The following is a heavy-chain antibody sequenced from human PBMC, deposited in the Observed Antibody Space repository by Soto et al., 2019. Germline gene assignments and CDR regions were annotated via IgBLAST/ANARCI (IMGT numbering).Heavy chain of an antibody. CDR3: ARQTDCSSTSCSQTNWFDP. Sequence: SETLSLTCTVSSGSISSSSYYWGWIRQPPGKGLEWIGSIYYSGSTYYNPSLKSRVTISVDTSKNQFSLKLSSVTAADTAVYYCARQTDCSSTSCSQTNWFDPWGQGTLVTVSS. V-gene: IGHV4-39*01. D-gene: IGHD2-2*01. CDR2: IYYSGST. CDR1: SGSISSSSYY. J-gene: IGHJ5*02.